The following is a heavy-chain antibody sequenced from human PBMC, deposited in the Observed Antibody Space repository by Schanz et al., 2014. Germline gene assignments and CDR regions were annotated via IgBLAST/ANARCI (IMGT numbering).Heavy chain of an antibody. CDR3: ARVGGTYYDFWSGVPPTVMHDGFDI. D-gene: IGHD3-3*01. CDR2: ISGSGGDT. V-gene: IGHV3-23*04. Sequence: EVQLVESGGGLVQPGGSLRLSCAASGFTFSTYAMNWVRQAPGKGLEWVSGISGSGGDTYYVDSVKGRFTISRDNAKNSMYLEMNSLRAEDTAVFYCARVGGTYYDFWSGVPPTVMHDGFDIWGQGTMVTVS. CDR1: GFTFSTYA. J-gene: IGHJ3*02.